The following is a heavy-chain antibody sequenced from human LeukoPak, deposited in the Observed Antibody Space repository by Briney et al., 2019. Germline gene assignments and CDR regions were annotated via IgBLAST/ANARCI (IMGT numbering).Heavy chain of an antibody. J-gene: IGHJ4*02. CDR2: ISGSGGST. CDR1: GFTLSSYA. D-gene: IGHD3-22*01. V-gene: IGHV3-23*01. Sequence: PGGSLRLSCAPSGFTLSSYAMSWVRQAPGKGLKWVSVISGSGGSTYYADSVKGRFTISRDNSKNTLYVQMNSLRAEDTAVYYCAKGPQVGSGYHPDYWGQGTLVTVS. CDR3: AKGPQVGSGYHPDY.